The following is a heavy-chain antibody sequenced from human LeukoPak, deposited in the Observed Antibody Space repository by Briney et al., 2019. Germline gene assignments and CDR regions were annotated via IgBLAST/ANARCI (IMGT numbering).Heavy chain of an antibody. CDR3: AKARTVFTDAFDV. D-gene: IGHD1-14*01. Sequence: GGSLRLSCAASGFTFDDYVMHWVRQAPGKGLGWVSGISWNSANRDYADSVRGRFTISRDNAKNSLYLQMSSLTPEDTAFYYCAKARTVFTDAFDVWGQGTMVTVSS. J-gene: IGHJ3*01. V-gene: IGHV3-9*01. CDR1: GFTFDDYV. CDR2: ISWNSANR.